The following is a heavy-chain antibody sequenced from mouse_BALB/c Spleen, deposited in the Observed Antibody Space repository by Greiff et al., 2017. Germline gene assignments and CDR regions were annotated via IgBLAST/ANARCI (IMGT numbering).Heavy chain of an antibody. CDR1: GYTFTSYW. D-gene: IGHD1-2*01. CDR2: IYPSDSYT. CDR3: TIITTAGYFDY. Sequence: QVQLQQPGAELVRPGASVKLSCKASGYTFTSYWINWVKQRPGQGLEWIGNIYPSDSYTNYNQKFKDKATLTVDKSSSTAYMQLSSPTSEDSAVYYCTIITTAGYFDYWGQGTTLTVSS. V-gene: IGHV1-69*02. J-gene: IGHJ2*01.